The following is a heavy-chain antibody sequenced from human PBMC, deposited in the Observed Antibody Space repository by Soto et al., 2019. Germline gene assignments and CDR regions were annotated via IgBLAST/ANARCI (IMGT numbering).Heavy chain of an antibody. CDR1: GDSVSSNTAS. Sequence: SQTLSLTCAISGDSVSSNTASWNWIRQSPSRGLEWLGRTYFRSKWYNDYAVSVKSRIIINPDTSNNQFSLQLNSVTPEDTAVYFCAKGDNLGPKTGYAFDPWGPGATVTVSS. J-gene: IGHJ6*02. V-gene: IGHV6-1*01. CDR3: AKGDNLGPKTGYAFDP. D-gene: IGHD5-12*01. CDR2: TYFRSKWYN.